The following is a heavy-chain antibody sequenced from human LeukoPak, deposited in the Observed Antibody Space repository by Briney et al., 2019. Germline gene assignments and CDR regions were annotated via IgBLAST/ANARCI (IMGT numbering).Heavy chain of an antibody. Sequence: GRALRLSCAASGFTFNIYAMHWVRQAPGKGLEWVAVISYDGSKTYYADSVKGRFTISRDNSKNTLYLQMNSLRAEDTALYYCARTMYITGSSDFDYWGQGTLVTVSS. CDR1: GFTFNIYA. CDR3: ARTMYITGSSDFDY. CDR2: ISYDGSKT. J-gene: IGHJ4*02. V-gene: IGHV3-30-3*01. D-gene: IGHD1-26*01.